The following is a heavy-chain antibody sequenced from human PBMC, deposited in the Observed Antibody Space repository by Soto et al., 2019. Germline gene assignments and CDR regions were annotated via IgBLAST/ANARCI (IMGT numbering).Heavy chain of an antibody. V-gene: IGHV4-59*01. Sequence: SSETLSLTCTVSGGSISSYYWSWIRQPPGKGLEWIGYIYYSGSTNYNPSLKSRVTISVDTSKNQFSLKLSSVTAADTAVYYCARVSWNPGGMEVWGQGTTVTVSS. CDR3: ARVSWNPGGMEV. CDR1: GGSISSYY. CDR2: IYYSGST. D-gene: IGHD1-1*01. J-gene: IGHJ6*02.